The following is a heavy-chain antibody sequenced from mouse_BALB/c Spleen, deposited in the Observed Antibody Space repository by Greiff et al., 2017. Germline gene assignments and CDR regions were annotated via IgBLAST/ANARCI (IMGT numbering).Heavy chain of an antibody. Sequence: VKLMESGPGLVQPSQSLSITCTVSGFSLTSYGVHWVRQSPGKGLEWLGVIWSGGSTDYNAAFISRLSISKDNSKSQVFFKMNSLQANDTAIYYCARKGPISYYYAMDYWGQGTSVTVSS. CDR2: IWSGGST. V-gene: IGHV2-2*02. J-gene: IGHJ4*01. CDR3: ARKGPISYYYAMDY. CDR1: GFSLTSYG.